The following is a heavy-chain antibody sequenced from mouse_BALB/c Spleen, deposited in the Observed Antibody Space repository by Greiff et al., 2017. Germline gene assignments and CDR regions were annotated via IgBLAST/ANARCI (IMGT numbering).Heavy chain of an antibody. CDR2: IRNKANGYTT. V-gene: IGHV7-3*02. D-gene: IGHD1-2*01. J-gene: IGHJ3*01. CDR3: ARGADYYGSS. Sequence: EVHLVESGGGLVQPGGSLRLSCATSGFTFTDYYMSWVRQPPGKALEWLGFIRNKANGYTTEYSASVKGRFTISRDNSQSILYLQMNTLRAEDSATYYCARGADYYGSSWGQGTLVTVSA. CDR1: GFTFTDYY.